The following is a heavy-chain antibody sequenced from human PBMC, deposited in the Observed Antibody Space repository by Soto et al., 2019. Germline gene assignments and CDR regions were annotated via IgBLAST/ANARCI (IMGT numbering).Heavy chain of an antibody. D-gene: IGHD2-15*01. CDR2: IGTAGDT. CDR1: GFTFSGFD. V-gene: IGHV3-13*01. CDR3: ARGQEVGAHFFDY. J-gene: IGHJ4*02. Sequence: LGLSCEASGFTFSGFDMHWVRQPTGKGLEWVSTIGTAGDTYYAVSVKGRFTISRDNAKNSLSLQMNSLGAGDTAVYFCARGQEVGAHFFDYWGQGTQVTVSS.